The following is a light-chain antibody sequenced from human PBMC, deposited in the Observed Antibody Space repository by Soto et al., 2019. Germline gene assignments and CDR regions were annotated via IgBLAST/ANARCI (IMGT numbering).Light chain of an antibody. CDR2: DSN. CDR1: NSNIGSNY. J-gene: IGLJ2*01. V-gene: IGLV1-51*01. Sequence: QSVLTQPPSVSAAPGQKVTISCSGSNSNIGSNYVSWYQQLPGTAPKLVIFDSNKRPSWIPDRFSGSRSGTSGTLAITGLLAGDEAVYYCGTWDSSLRAVVFGGGTKLTVL. CDR3: GTWDSSLRAVV.